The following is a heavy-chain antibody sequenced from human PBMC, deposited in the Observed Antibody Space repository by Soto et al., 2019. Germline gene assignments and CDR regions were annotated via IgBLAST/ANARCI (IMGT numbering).Heavy chain of an antibody. CDR3: ARDADSGSYSGY. D-gene: IGHD1-26*01. CDR1: GYTFSSYV. Sequence: QVQLVQSGAEVKKPGASVKVSCKASGYTFSSYVINWVRQAPGQGLEWMGWISAYNGNTNYAQKLQGRVTMTTDTSTSTVYMELRSLRSDDTAVYYCARDADSGSYSGYWGQGTLVTVSS. V-gene: IGHV1-18*01. J-gene: IGHJ4*02. CDR2: ISAYNGNT.